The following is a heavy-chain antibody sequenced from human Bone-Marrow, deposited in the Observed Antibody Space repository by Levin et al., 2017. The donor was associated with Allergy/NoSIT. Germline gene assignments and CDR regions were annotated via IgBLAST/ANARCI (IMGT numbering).Heavy chain of an antibody. V-gene: IGHV4-59*01. J-gene: IGHJ6*03. CDR1: GGSISTYY. CDR3: ARDRGPYSSTWGLYDHYYFMDV. CDR2: VTYSGST. Sequence: SQTLSLTCTVSGGSISTYYWSWIRQPPGKGLEWIGYVTYSGSTYYNPSLKSRGTMSVDTSKNQFSLKLVSVTAADTAAYYCARDRGPYSSTWGLYDHYYFMDVWGRGTTVTVSS. D-gene: IGHD6-19*01.